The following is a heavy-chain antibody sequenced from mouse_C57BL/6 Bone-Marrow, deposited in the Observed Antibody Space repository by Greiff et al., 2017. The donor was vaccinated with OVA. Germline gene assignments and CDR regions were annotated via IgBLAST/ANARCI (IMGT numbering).Heavy chain of an antibody. D-gene: IGHD2-4*01. CDR2: IHPNSGST. CDR1: GYTFTSYW. CDR3: ASRNYDYYGGPFDY. V-gene: IGHV1-64*01. Sequence: VQLQQPGAELVKPGASVKLSCKASGYTFTSYWMHWVKQRPGQGLGWIGMIHPNSGSTNYNEKFNSKATLTVYKSSSTAYMQLSSLTSEVSAVYYGASRNYDYYGGPFDYWCQGTTLTVSS. J-gene: IGHJ2*01.